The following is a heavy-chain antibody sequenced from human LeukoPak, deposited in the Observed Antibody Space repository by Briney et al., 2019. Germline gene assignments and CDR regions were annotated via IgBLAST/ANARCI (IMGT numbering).Heavy chain of an antibody. CDR2: ISYDGGIT. CDR3: AILSYGAKPD. J-gene: IGHJ4*02. CDR1: GFTFNNYG. V-gene: IGHV3-30*03. D-gene: IGHD4-17*01. Sequence: PGGSLRLSCAASGFTFNNYGMHWVRQAPGKGLEWVAVISYDGGITYYADSVKGRFTISRDNSKNTLDLQMNSLRAEDTAVYYCAILSYGAKPDWGQGTLVTVSS.